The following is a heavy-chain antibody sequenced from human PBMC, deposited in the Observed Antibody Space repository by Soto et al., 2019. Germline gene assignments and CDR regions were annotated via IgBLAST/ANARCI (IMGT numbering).Heavy chain of an antibody. Sequence: SETLSLTCAVSGGSISSSNWWSWVRQPPGKGLEWIGEIYHSGSTNYNPSLKSRVTISVDKSKNQFSLKLSSVTAADTAVYYCAREVDDFWSGYYKNAFDIWGQGSMDIVSS. CDR2: IYHSGST. CDR3: AREVDDFWSGYYKNAFDI. CDR1: GGSISSSNW. V-gene: IGHV4-4*02. J-gene: IGHJ3*02. D-gene: IGHD3-3*01.